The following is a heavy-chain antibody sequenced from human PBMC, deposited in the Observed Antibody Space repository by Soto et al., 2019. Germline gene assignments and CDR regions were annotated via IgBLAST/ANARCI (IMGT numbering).Heavy chain of an antibody. CDR1: GFTFSSYA. D-gene: IGHD6-19*01. Sequence: SLRLSCAASGFTFSSYAMSWVRQAPGKGLEWVSGINGSGDSTYYADSVKGRFTISRDNSKNTLYLQMNSLRAEDTAVFYCAKGVPGIAVAGTGYFQHWGQGTLVTVSS. CDR2: INGSGDST. V-gene: IGHV3-23*01. J-gene: IGHJ1*01. CDR3: AKGVPGIAVAGTGYFQH.